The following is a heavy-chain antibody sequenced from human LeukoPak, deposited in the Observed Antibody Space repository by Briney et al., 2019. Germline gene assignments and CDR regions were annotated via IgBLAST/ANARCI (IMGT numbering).Heavy chain of an antibody. CDR2: IIPVFGTA. J-gene: IGHJ3*02. CDR1: GGTFSSYA. Sequence: SVKVSCKASGGTFSSYAISWVRQAPGQGLEWMGRIIPVFGTANYAQKFQGRVTITTDESTSTAYMELSSLRSEDTAVYYCAKPTNXXXXXGXADXFDIWGQGTMVTVSS. V-gene: IGHV1-69*05. D-gene: IGHD3-22*01. CDR3: AKPTNXXXXXGXADXFDI.